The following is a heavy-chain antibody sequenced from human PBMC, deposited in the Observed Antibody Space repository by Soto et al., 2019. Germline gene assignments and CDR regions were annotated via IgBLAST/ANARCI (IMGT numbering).Heavy chain of an antibody. CDR2: INGRSNYV. Sequence: GGSLRLSCVFSGFTFSTYTMNWVRQAPGKGLEWVSSINGRSNYVYYADSVKGRFTISRDNAKNSLYLQMNRLRAEDTAIYYCAREDGVVGSSSAFDHWGLGTLVTVS. D-gene: IGHD1-26*01. V-gene: IGHV3-21*01. CDR3: AREDGVVGSSSAFDH. J-gene: IGHJ4*02. CDR1: GFTFSTYT.